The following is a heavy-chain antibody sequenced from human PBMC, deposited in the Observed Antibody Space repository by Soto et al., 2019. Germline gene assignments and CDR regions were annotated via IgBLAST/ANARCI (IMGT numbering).Heavy chain of an antibody. CDR1: GFTFSSYG. CDR2: ISYDGSNK. Sequence: PGGSLRLSCAASGFTFSSYGMHWVRQAPGKGLEWVAVISYDGSNKYYADSVKGRFTISRDNSKNTLYLQMNSLRAEDTAVYYCAKGPHIVLVPAAMRGMDVWGQGTTVTVSS. CDR3: AKGPHIVLVPAAMRGMDV. J-gene: IGHJ6*02. V-gene: IGHV3-30*18. D-gene: IGHD2-2*01.